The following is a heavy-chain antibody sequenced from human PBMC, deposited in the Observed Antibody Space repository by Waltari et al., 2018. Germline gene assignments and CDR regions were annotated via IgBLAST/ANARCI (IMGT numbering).Heavy chain of an antibody. CDR2: MRSKTYGGTA. Sequence: VQLVESGGGLAQPGRSLRLSCSVSGFSVGDFAISWFRQAPGKGLEWVGFMRSKTYGGTAQYAASVKGRFSISRDDSKNIAHLQMNSLKTEDTAVYYCARGEYSSAYWGQGTRVTVSS. D-gene: IGHD3-22*01. V-gene: IGHV3-49*03. J-gene: IGHJ4*02. CDR1: GFSVGDFA. CDR3: ARGEYSSAY.